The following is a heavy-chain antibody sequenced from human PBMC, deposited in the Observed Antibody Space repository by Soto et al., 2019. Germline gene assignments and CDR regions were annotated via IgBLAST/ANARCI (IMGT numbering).Heavy chain of an antibody. D-gene: IGHD6-13*01. CDR3: ARGHSSSWYEFDK. J-gene: IGHJ4*02. CDR2: NSAYNGNT. Sequence: ASVQVSCKASGCSFTSYGISWVRQAPGQGLEWIGWNSAYNGNTNYAQKLQGRITMTTETSTSTAYMELRSLRSDDTAVYYCARGHSSSWYEFDKWGQGTLVTVSS. V-gene: IGHV1-18*01. CDR1: GCSFTSYG.